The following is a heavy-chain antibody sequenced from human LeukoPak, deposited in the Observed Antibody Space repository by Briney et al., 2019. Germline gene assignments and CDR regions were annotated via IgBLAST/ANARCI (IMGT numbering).Heavy chain of an antibody. D-gene: IGHD1-26*01. CDR1: GFTFSSYA. V-gene: IGHV3-23*01. J-gene: IGHJ4*02. CDR2: ISGSGGST. CDR3: AKDMGNYYFDY. Sequence: GGSLRLSCAASGFTFSSYAMSWGRQAPGKGLEWVSAISGSGGSTYYADSVKGRFTISRDNSKNTLCLQMNSLRAEDTAVYYCAKDMGNYYFDYWGQGTLVTVSS.